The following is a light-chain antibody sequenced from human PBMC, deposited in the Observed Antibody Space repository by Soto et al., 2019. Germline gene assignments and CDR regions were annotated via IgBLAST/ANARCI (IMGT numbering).Light chain of an antibody. V-gene: IGKV3-20*01. CDR1: HIVSSNF. Sequence: VLTQSPGTLSLSPGERATVSCRASHIVSSNFLAWYQHKPGLAPRLLIYRASTRATGIPDRFTGSGSGTDFTLTISRLEPEDFAVYYCQQYDESPPAWTFGQGTKIEIK. CDR2: RAS. J-gene: IGKJ1*01. CDR3: QQYDESPPAWT.